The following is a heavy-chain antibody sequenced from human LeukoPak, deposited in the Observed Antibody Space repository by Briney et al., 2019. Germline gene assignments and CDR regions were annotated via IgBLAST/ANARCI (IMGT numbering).Heavy chain of an antibody. CDR2: IYSGGST. J-gene: IGHJ6*02. CDR1: GFTVSSNY. D-gene: IGHD3-10*01. Sequence: GGSLRLSCAASGFTVSSNYMSWVRQAPGNGLEWVSVIYSGGSTYYPDSAKGRFTISRDNSKNTLYLQMNSLRAEDTAVYYCARATLWFGELSQYYYYGMDVWGQGTTVTVSS. CDR3: ARATLWFGELSQYYYYGMDV. V-gene: IGHV3-66*01.